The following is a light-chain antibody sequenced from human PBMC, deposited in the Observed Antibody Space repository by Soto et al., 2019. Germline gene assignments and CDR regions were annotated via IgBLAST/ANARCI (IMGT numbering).Light chain of an antibody. V-gene: IGLV2-23*01. CDR3: CSYAGSYV. CDR2: EGD. J-gene: IGLJ1*01. CDR1: ISDVXTYNL. Sequence: QSLRTRAASVSGSPGRSITMSCSGSISDVXTYNLVSCYQLYTGKAPKLIIYEGDKRPSGVHNRFSGSKSGNTASLTISGLQAEDEADYYRCSYAGSYVLGTGTRSPS.